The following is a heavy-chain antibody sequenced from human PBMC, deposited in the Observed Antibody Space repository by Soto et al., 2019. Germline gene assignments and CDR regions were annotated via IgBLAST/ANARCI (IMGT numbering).Heavy chain of an antibody. Sequence: QVQLVESGGGVVQPGRSLRLSCAASGFTFSSYGMHWVRQAPGKGLEWVAVISYDGSNKYYADSVKGRFTISRDNSKNTLYLQMSSLRAEDTAVYYCAKDERDALWDYYYGMDVWGQGTTVTVSS. CDR2: ISYDGSNK. CDR3: AKDERDALWDYYYGMDV. V-gene: IGHV3-30*18. CDR1: GFTFSSYG. D-gene: IGHD1-26*01. J-gene: IGHJ6*02.